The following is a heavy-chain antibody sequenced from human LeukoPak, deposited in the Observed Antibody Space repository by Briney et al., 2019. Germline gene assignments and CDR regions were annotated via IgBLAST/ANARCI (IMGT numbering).Heavy chain of an antibody. J-gene: IGHJ4*02. Sequence: GGSLRLSCAASGFTFSSYAMHWVRQAPGKGLEWVAVISYDGSNKYYADSVKGRFTISRDNSKNTLYLQMNSLGAEDTAVYYCARDPTQSSPFDYWGQGTLVTVSS. CDR3: ARDPTQSSPFDY. D-gene: IGHD2-2*01. V-gene: IGHV3-30-3*01. CDR2: ISYDGSNK. CDR1: GFTFSSYA.